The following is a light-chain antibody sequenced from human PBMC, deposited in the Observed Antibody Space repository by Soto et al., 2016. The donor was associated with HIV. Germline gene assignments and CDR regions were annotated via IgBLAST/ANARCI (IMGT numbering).Light chain of an antibody. CDR3: QVWDRSSDHVV. CDR1: NIGSKS. J-gene: IGLJ2*01. CDR2: DDN. Sequence: SYELTQPPSVSVAPGKTARITCGGNNIGSKSVHWYQQKPGQAPVVVVYDDNDRPSGIPERFSGSNSGNTATLTISRVEAGDEADYYCQVWDRSSDHVVFGGGTKLTVL. V-gene: IGLV3-21*03.